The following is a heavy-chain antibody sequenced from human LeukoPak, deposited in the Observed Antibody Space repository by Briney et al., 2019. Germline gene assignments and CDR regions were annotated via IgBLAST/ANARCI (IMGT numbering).Heavy chain of an antibody. CDR2: IFYSGST. Sequence: PSETLSLTCTVSGGSITSYYWSWIRQPPGKGLEWIGYIFYSGSTNYNPSLKSRVTISVDTSRYQFSLKLTSVTAADTAVYYCARGESYCGGDCYLYWGQGTLVTVSS. D-gene: IGHD2-21*02. CDR1: GGSITSYY. CDR3: ARGESYCGGDCYLY. V-gene: IGHV4-59*01. J-gene: IGHJ4*02.